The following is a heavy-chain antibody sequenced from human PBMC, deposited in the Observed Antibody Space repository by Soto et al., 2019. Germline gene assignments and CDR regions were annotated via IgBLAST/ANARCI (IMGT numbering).Heavy chain of an antibody. CDR2: ISAYNGNT. Sequence: ASLKVSCKSSGSTFTSYGISCVRHSPGQGLELMGWISAYNGNTNYAQKLQGRVTMTTDTSTSTAYMELRSLRSDDTAVYYCARSRIVGATAFDYWGQGTLVTVSS. CDR3: ARSRIVGATAFDY. CDR1: GSTFTSYG. V-gene: IGHV1-18*01. D-gene: IGHD1-26*01. J-gene: IGHJ4*02.